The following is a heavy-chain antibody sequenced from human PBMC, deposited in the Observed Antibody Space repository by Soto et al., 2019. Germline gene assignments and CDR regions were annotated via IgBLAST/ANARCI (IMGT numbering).Heavy chain of an antibody. CDR3: AREIRVAGYKYFDY. J-gene: IGHJ4*02. Sequence: PSETLSLTCIVSGGSISSGGYYWSWIRQHPGKGLEWIGYIYYSGSTYYNPSLKSRVTISVDTSKNQFSLKLSSVTAADTAVYYCAREIRVAGYKYFDYWGQGTLVTVSS. V-gene: IGHV4-31*03. CDR2: IYYSGST. D-gene: IGHD6-19*01. CDR1: GGSISSGGYY.